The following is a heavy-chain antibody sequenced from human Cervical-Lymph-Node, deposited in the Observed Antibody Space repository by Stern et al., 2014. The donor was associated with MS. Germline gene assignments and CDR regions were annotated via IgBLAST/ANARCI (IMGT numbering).Heavy chain of an antibody. D-gene: IGHD3-16*01. Sequence: EVQLVESGGGLVQPGGSLRLSCAASGFTFSTSGMTWVRQAPGKGLEWVSAISLGVGKTYYADSVKGRFTISRDNSKNTLYLQMNSLRAEDTAVYYCAKEIRPNDYWGQGTLVTVSS. CDR3: AKEIRPNDY. V-gene: IGHV3-23*04. CDR1: GFTFSTSG. J-gene: IGHJ4*02. CDR2: ISLGVGKT.